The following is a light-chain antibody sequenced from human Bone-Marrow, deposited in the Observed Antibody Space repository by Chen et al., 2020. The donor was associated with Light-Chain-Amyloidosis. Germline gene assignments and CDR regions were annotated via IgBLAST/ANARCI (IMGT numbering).Light chain of an antibody. J-gene: IGKJ2*01. Sequence: IVMTQSPGPLPVSLCERAPINCKSSQRVLYSSNNQNYLAWYQQKPGQPPKLLIYWASTRESGVPDRFSGSESGTDFTLTVSSLQAEDVAVYYCQQYYSTPYTFGQGTKLEIK. V-gene: IGKV4-1*01. CDR3: QQYYSTPYT. CDR2: WAS. CDR1: QRVLYSSNNQNY.